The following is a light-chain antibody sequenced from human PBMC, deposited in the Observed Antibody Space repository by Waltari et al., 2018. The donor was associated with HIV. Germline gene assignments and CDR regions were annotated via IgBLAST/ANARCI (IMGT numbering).Light chain of an antibody. CDR3: QVWDSNSAF. Sequence: SYDLTQPPSVSVAPGQTARITCGGNNIGSKSVHWYQLRPGQAPVLVVYDDRDRPSGFPERFSGSNSGDTATLTVGWAEAGDEADYYCQVWDSNSAFFGSGTKVTVL. CDR2: DDR. J-gene: IGLJ1*01. CDR1: NIGSKS. V-gene: IGLV3-21*02.